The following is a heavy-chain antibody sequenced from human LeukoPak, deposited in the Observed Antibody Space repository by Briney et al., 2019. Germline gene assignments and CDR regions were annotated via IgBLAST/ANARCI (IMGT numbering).Heavy chain of an antibody. Sequence: KPSGTLSLTCLVSGESVDNYYWSWIWQPVGKGLEWIGRIYASGSTKYNPSVGSRVSMSVDTSKSQLSLQLRSVTAADAAVYYCARGVIVGAGTNYFDYWGQGILVTVSS. D-gene: IGHD2-21*01. CDR3: ARGVIVGAGTNYFDY. J-gene: IGHJ4*02. V-gene: IGHV4-4*07. CDR2: IYASGST. CDR1: GESVDNYY.